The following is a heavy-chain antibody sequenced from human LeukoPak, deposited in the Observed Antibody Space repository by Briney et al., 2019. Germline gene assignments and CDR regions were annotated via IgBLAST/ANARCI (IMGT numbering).Heavy chain of an antibody. Sequence: ASAKVSCKVSGYTLTELSMHWVRQAPGKGLEWMGGFDPEDGETIYAQKFQGRVTMTEDTSTDTAYMELSSLRSEDTAVYYCATSKSMGATTEYFQHWGQGTLVTVSS. CDR2: FDPEDGET. J-gene: IGHJ1*01. CDR1: GYTLTELS. V-gene: IGHV1-24*01. CDR3: ATSKSMGATTEYFQH. D-gene: IGHD1-26*01.